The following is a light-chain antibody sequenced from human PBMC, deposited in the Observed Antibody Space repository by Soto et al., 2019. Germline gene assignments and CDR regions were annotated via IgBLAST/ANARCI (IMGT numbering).Light chain of an antibody. J-gene: IGKJ5*01. CDR1: QTINKW. CDR2: ATS. CDR3: QQYANYPLT. V-gene: IGKV1D-16*01. Sequence: DIQMTQSPSSLSASIGDRITITCRASQTINKWLAWYQQKPKQAPKPLIYATSVLQSGVPSRFSGSGSGTDFTLTISSLQPEDFATYYCQQYANYPLTFGQGTRLEIK.